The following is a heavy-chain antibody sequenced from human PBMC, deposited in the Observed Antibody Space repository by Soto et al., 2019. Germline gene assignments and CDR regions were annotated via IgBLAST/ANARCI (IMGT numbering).Heavy chain of an antibody. Sequence: PGGSLRLSCAASGFTFSSYGMHWVRQAPGKGLEWVAVISYDGSNKYYADSVKGRFTISRDNSKNTLYLQMNSLRAEDTAVYYCAKMTAMVTDYWGQGTLVTVSS. D-gene: IGHD5-18*01. CDR2: ISYDGSNK. CDR3: AKMTAMVTDY. V-gene: IGHV3-30*18. CDR1: GFTFSSYG. J-gene: IGHJ4*02.